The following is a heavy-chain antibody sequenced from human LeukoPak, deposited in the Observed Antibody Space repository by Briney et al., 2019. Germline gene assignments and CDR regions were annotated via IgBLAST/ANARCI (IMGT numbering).Heavy chain of an antibody. D-gene: IGHD3-22*01. CDR1: GFAFSTYT. CDR3: ARDGGDSSGYYWGLGY. J-gene: IGHJ4*02. V-gene: IGHV3-74*01. CDR2: INNDERST. Sequence: PGGSLRLSCAASGFAFSTYTIHWVRQVPGKGLVWVSRINNDERSTTYADSVKGRFTISRDNAKDTLYLQMNSLRPEDAAVYYCARDGGDSSGYYWGLGYWGQGTLVTVSP.